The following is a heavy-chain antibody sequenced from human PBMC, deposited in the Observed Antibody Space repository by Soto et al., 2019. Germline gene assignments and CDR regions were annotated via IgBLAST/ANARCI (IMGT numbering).Heavy chain of an antibody. CDR3: ARDIVVVPAASGGYYYYGMDV. D-gene: IGHD2-2*01. CDR2: IYYSGST. J-gene: IGHJ6*02. Sequence: PSETLSLTCTVSGGSISSYYWSWIRQPPGKXLEWIGYIYYSGSTNYNPSLKSRVTISVDTSKNQFSLKLSSVTAADTAVYYCARDIVVVPAASGGYYYYGMDVWGQGTTVTVSS. V-gene: IGHV4-59*01. CDR1: GGSISSYY.